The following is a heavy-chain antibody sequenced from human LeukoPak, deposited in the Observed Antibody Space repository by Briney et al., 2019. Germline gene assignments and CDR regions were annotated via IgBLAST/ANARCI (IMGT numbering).Heavy chain of an antibody. Sequence: SETLSLTCTVSGGSISISTSYWGWIRQPPGKGLEWIGSIYYSGSTSYNPSLKSRVTISVDTSKKQFSLKLDSVTAADTAVYYCARNASDSGTSYFDYWGQGTLVTVSS. CDR3: ARNASDSGTSYFDY. V-gene: IGHV4-39*01. CDR2: IYYSGST. D-gene: IGHD1-26*01. J-gene: IGHJ4*02. CDR1: GGSISISTSY.